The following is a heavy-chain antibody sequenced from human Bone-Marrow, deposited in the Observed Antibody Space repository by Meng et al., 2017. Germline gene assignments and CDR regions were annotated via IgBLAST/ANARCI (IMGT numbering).Heavy chain of an antibody. V-gene: IGHV1-8*01. D-gene: IGHD3-9*01. J-gene: IGHJ6*02. CDR2: MNPNSGNT. CDR3: ARLYSSYYDILTGYYRYYYYYGMDV. CDR1: GYTFTSYD. Sequence: ASVKVSCKASGYTFTSYDINWVRQATGQGLEWMGWMNPNSGNTGYAQKFKGRVTMTRNTYISTAYMELSSLRSEDTAVYYCARLYSSYYDILTGYYRYYYYYGMDVWGQGTTVTVSS.